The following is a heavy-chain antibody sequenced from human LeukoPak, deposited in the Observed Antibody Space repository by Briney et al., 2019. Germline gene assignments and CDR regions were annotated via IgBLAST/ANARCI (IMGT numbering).Heavy chain of an antibody. V-gene: IGHV1-69*06. Sequence: PVKVSCKASGGTFSSYAISWVRQAPGQGLEWVGGIIPIFGTANYAQKFQGRVTITADKSTSTAYMELSSLRSEDTAVYYCARGRSGYDSVDYWGQGTLVTVSS. J-gene: IGHJ4*02. CDR1: GGTFSSYA. CDR2: IIPIFGTA. CDR3: ARGRSGYDSVDY. D-gene: IGHD5-12*01.